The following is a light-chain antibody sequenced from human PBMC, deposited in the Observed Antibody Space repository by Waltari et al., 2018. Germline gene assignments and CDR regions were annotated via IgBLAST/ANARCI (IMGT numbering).Light chain of an antibody. J-gene: IGLJ3*02. CDR1: AMAKKF. Sequence: SYELTQPPSVSMSPGQTARITCSGDAMAKKFSYWYQQKSGQAPVMVIYKDSGRPSGIPERFSGSSSGTTVTLTISGVQAEDEADYYCQSTDNGGTVVFGEGTRLTVL. CDR2: KDS. V-gene: IGLV3-25*03. CDR3: QSTDNGGTVV.